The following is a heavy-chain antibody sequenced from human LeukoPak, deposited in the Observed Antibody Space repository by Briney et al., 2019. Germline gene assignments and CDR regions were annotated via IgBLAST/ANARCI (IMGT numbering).Heavy chain of an antibody. J-gene: IGHJ2*01. CDR1: GGSIGSYY. Sequence: SETLSLTCTVSGGSIGSYYWSWIRQPAGKGLEWIGRIYTSGSTNYNPSLKSRVTISVDTSKNQFSLKLSSVTAADTAVYYCARVDDSSSWYQDWYFDLWGRGTLVTVSS. CDR3: ARVDDSSSWYQDWYFDL. CDR2: IYTSGST. V-gene: IGHV4-4*07. D-gene: IGHD6-13*01.